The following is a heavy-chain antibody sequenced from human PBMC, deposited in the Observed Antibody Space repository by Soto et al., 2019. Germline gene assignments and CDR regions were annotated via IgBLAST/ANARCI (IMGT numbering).Heavy chain of an antibody. CDR2: IDHSGST. CDR1: GGSFSAYY. Sequence: TSETLSLTCAVYGGSFSAYYWSWIRQPPGKGLEWIGEIDHSGSTNYNPSLESRVTISVDTSKNQFSLKVSSVTAADTVVYHCARTDRAIFYGMDVWGQGTTVTVSS. CDR3: ARTDRAIFYGMDV. J-gene: IGHJ6*02. V-gene: IGHV4-34*01. D-gene: IGHD3-22*01.